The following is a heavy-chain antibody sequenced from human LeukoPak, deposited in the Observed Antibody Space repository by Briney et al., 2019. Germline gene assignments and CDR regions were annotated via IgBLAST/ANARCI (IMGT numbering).Heavy chain of an antibody. D-gene: IGHD3-16*01. CDR1: GFTFSNYA. J-gene: IGHJ4*02. Sequence: GGSLRLSCSASGFTFSNYAMHWVRQAPGKGLEYVSAISSNGGSTYYADSVKGRFTISRDSSKNTLYLKMRSLRPEDTAVFFCVKTGGDYVWGSYIHWGQGTLVTVSS. CDR3: VKTGGDYVWGSYIH. V-gene: IGHV3-64D*09. CDR2: ISSNGGST.